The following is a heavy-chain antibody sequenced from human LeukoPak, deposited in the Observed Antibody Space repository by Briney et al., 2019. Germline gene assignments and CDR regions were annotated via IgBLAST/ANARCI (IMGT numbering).Heavy chain of an antibody. CDR2: IGTEGDT. J-gene: IGHJ5*02. V-gene: IGHV3-13*01. CDR1: GFTFSRYN. CDR3: ARGPKINPPSWDAVGWFDP. D-gene: IGHD1-26*01. Sequence: GGSLRLSCAVSGFTFSRYNMHWVRQTPGKSLEWVSGIGTEGDTHYPDSVKGRFTISRENAKDSLYLQINNLRAGDTAVYYCARGPKINPPSWDAVGWFDPWGQGTLVTVSS.